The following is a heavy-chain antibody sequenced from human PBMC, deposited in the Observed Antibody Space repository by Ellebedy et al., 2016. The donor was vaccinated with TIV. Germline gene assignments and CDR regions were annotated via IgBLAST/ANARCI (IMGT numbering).Heavy chain of an antibody. V-gene: IGHV3-23*01. Sequence: GESLKISXVASGFTFTTYAMSWVRQAPGKGLEWVSAISGSGDSTYYVDSVKGRFTISGDNSKNTLFLQMNSLRAEDTAVYYCAKGPTTRYYYMGVWGKGTTVTVSS. CDR3: AKGPTTRYYYMGV. CDR1: GFTFTTYA. J-gene: IGHJ6*03. D-gene: IGHD1-26*01. CDR2: ISGSGDST.